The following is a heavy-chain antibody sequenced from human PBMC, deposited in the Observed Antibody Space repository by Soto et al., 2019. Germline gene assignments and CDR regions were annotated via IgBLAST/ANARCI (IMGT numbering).Heavy chain of an antibody. CDR2: ISGSGGST. V-gene: IGHV3-23*01. CDR3: AKDPTYYYDSSGYYGGYFDY. CDR1: GFTFSSYA. Sequence: GSLRLSCAASGFTFSSYAMSWVRQAPGKGLEWVSAISGSGGSTYYADSVKGRFTISRDNSKNTLYLQMNSLRAEDTAVYYCAKDPTYYYDSSGYYGGYFDYWGQGTLVTVSS. D-gene: IGHD3-22*01. J-gene: IGHJ4*02.